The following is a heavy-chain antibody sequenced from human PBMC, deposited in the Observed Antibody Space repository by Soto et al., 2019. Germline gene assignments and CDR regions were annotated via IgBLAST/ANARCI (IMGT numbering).Heavy chain of an antibody. CDR2: IYHSGST. V-gene: IGHV4-30-2*01. CDR1: GGSISRGGYS. CDR3: AREVSSSCTVDP. D-gene: IGHD6-13*01. J-gene: IGHJ5*02. Sequence: PSETLSLTCAVSGGSISRGGYSWSWIRQPPGKGLEWIGYIYHSGSTYYNPSLKSRVTISVDRSKNQFSLKLSSVTAADTAVYYCAREVSSSCTVDPWGQGTLVTVSS.